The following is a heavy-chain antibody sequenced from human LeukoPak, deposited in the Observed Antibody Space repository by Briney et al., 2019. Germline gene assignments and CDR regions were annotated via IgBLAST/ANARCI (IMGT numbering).Heavy chain of an antibody. Sequence: GGSLRLSCAASGFAVFNNYMSWVRQAPGKGPEWASIIYSSSITHYIDSVKGRFTISRDNSKNMLYLQMNSLRADDTAVYYCVRDSTTFRFGYWGQGTRVTVSS. D-gene: IGHD4-11*01. CDR3: VRDSTTFRFGY. J-gene: IGHJ4*02. CDR2: IYSSSIT. V-gene: IGHV3-53*01. CDR1: GFAVFNNY.